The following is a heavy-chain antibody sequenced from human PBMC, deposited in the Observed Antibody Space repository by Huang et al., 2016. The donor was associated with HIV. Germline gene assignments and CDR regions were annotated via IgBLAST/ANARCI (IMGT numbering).Heavy chain of an antibody. CDR1: GGSIRSSDYH. CDR3: ARHREGPVAYYSGWGSHLNYMDV. CDR2: IYYKGST. D-gene: IGHD3-10*01. J-gene: IGHJ6*03. Sequence: QLLLQESGPGLVKPSEALALTCAVSGGSIRSSDYHWGWIRQPPGKGLEWIGSIYYKGSTHYSPSLKRQVTIAVDTSKNLFFLNLTSMTAADTAVYYCARHREGPVAYYSGWGSHLNYMDVWGRGRTVVVSS. V-gene: IGHV4-39*01.